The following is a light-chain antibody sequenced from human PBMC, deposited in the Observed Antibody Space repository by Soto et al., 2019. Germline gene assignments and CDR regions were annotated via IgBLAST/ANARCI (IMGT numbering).Light chain of an antibody. CDR3: QHYGDSSWT. CDR1: QSVSSSF. J-gene: IGKJ1*01. Sequence: EIVLTQSPGPLSLSPGESATLSCRASQSVSSSFLAWYQHKPGQAPRLIIYGASSRATGIPDRFSGSGSGTDFTLTISRLEPEDFAVYFCQHYGDSSWTFGQGTKVDIK. V-gene: IGKV3-20*01. CDR2: GAS.